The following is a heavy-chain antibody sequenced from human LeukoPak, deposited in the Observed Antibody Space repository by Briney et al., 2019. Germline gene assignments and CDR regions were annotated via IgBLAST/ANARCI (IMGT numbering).Heavy chain of an antibody. Sequence: TSETLSLTCTVSGGSISSYYWSWIRQPPGKGLEWIGYIYYSGSTNYNPSLKSRVTISVDTSKNQFSLKLSSVTAADTAVYYCARSTAAPGWYFDLWGRGTLVTVSS. D-gene: IGHD4-17*01. CDR1: GGSISSYY. CDR3: ARSTAAPGWYFDL. V-gene: IGHV4-59*01. J-gene: IGHJ2*01. CDR2: IYYSGST.